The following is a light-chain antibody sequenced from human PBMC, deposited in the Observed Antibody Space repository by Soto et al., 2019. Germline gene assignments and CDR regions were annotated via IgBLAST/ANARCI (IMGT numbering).Light chain of an antibody. Sequence: QSVLTQPPSASGTPGQRVTISCSGSSSNIGSNSVTWYQQLPGTAPKLLIYFTNQRPSGVPDRFSGSKSGTSASLAISGLQSEDEADYYCAAWDDSLNGWVFGGGTQLTV. CDR3: AAWDDSLNGWV. V-gene: IGLV1-44*01. J-gene: IGLJ3*02. CDR1: SSNIGSNS. CDR2: FTN.